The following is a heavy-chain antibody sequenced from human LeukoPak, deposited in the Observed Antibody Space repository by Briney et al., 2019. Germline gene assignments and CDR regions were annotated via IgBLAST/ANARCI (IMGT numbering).Heavy chain of an antibody. Sequence: SETLSLTCTVSGGSISSYYWSWIRQPPGKGLEWIGYIYYSGSTNYNPSLKSRVTISVDTSKNQFSLKLSSVTAADTAVYYCARAKPWYSSAWPDNWFDPWGQGTLVTVSS. CDR2: IYYSGST. V-gene: IGHV4-59*01. J-gene: IGHJ5*02. D-gene: IGHD6-19*01. CDR1: GGSISSYY. CDR3: ARAKPWYSSAWPDNWFDP.